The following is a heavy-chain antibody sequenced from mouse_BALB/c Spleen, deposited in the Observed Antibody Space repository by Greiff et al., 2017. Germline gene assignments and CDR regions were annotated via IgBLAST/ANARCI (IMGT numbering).Heavy chain of an antibody. Sequence: EVQLVESGGGLVKPGGSLKLSCAASGFTFSSYAMSWVRQTPGKRLEWVASISSGGSTYYPDSVKGRFTISRDNARNILYLQMSSLRSEDTAMYYCARGVFTTVVATKYYFDYWGQGTTLTVSS. CDR2: ISSGGST. CDR3: ARGVFTTVVATKYYFDY. D-gene: IGHD1-1*01. J-gene: IGHJ2*01. V-gene: IGHV5-6-5*01. CDR1: GFTFSSYA.